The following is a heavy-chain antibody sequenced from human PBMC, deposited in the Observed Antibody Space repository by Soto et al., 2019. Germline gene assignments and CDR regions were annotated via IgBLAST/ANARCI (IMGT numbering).Heavy chain of an antibody. Sequence: NPSETLSLTCAVYGGSFSDYSHYWGWIRQPPGKGLEWIGEINHRGSTNYNPSLKSRVTISVDTSKNQFSLKLSSVTAADTAVYNCKSVYTAPAVCDFDYRDLGTPVTVSA. CDR1: GGSFSDYSHY. V-gene: IGHV4-34*01. CDR3: KSVYTAPAVCDFDY. CDR2: INHRGST. D-gene: IGHD2-21*02. J-gene: IGHJ4*02.